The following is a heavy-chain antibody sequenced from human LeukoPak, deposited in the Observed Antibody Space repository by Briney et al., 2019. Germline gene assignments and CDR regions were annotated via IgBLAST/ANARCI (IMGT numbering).Heavy chain of an antibody. CDR3: ARVPSGVLYFDY. CDR2: IYNSGST. V-gene: IGHV4-59*01. Sequence: SETLSLTCTVSGGTISSYYLSWIRQPPGKGLEWIGYIYNSGSTNYNPSLKSRVTISVDTSKNQFSLKLSSVTAADTAVYYCARVPSGVLYFDYWGQGTLVTVSS. CDR1: GGTISSYY. J-gene: IGHJ4*02. D-gene: IGHD2-8*01.